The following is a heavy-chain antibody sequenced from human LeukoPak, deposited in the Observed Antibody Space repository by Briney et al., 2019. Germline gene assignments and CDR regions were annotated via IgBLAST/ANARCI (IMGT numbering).Heavy chain of an antibody. CDR2: IYYSGST. CDR1: GGSISSHY. V-gene: IGHV4-59*11. Sequence: PSETLSLTCTVSGGSISSHYWSWIRQPPGKGLEWIGYIYYSGSTNYNPSLKSRVTISVDTSKDQFSLKLSSVTAADTAVYYCARVVPAARYYFDYWGQGTLVTVSS. J-gene: IGHJ4*02. D-gene: IGHD2-2*01. CDR3: ARVVPAARYYFDY.